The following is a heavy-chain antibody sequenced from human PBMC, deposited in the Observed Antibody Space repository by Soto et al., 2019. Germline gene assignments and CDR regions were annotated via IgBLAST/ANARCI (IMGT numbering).Heavy chain of an antibody. Sequence: SETLSLTCTVSGGSISSSSYYWGWIRQPPGKGLEWIGSIYYSGSTYYNPSLKSRVTISVDTSKNQFSLKLSSVTAADTAVYYCASLFLNDFWSGNKLVYWCPGPLVT. CDR3: ASLFLNDFWSGNKLVY. D-gene: IGHD3-3*01. J-gene: IGHJ4*02. CDR2: IYYSGST. V-gene: IGHV4-39*01. CDR1: GGSISSSSYY.